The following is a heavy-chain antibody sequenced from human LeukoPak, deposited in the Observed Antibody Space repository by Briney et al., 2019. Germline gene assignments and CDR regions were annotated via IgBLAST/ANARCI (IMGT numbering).Heavy chain of an antibody. CDR1: GGSIGNSSYS. CDR2: LYYNETT. D-gene: IGHD3-10*01. Sequence: PSETLSLTCTVSGGSIGNSSYSWGWFRQPPGKGLEWIGSLYYNETTYYNPSLKSRVTISVDTSKNQFSLKLSSVTAADTAVYYCTRPSYFGSGTYYPYDLWGRGTLVTVSS. V-gene: IGHV4-39*01. J-gene: IGHJ2*01. CDR3: TRPSYFGSGTYYPYDL.